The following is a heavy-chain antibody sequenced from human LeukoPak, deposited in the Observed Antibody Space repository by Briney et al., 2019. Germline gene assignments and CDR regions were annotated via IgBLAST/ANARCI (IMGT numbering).Heavy chain of an antibody. CDR3: ARLRYFDWLSQGEGPYYFDH. J-gene: IGHJ4*02. CDR1: GFTVSSNY. V-gene: IGHV4-4*02. Sequence: GSLRLSCAASGFTVSSNYMSWVRQPPGKGLEWIGEIYHSGNTNYNPSLKSRVTISVDTSRNQFSLRLSSVTAADTAVYYCARLRYFDWLSQGEGPYYFDHWGQGTLVTVSS. CDR2: IYHSGNT. D-gene: IGHD3-9*01.